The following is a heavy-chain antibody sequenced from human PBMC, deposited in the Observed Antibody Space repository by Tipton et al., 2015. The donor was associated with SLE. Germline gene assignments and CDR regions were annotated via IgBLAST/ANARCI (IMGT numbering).Heavy chain of an antibody. CDR3: ARVVVATTKPLHFDY. CDR1: GASISSYY. Sequence: LRLSCTVSGASISSYYWSWIRQPPGKGLEWIGYVYDIEFTNYNPSLKSRVTISLDTSKNQFSLKLSSVTAADTAVYYCARVVVATTKPLHFDYWGQGTLVTVSS. D-gene: IGHD5-12*01. V-gene: IGHV4-59*01. J-gene: IGHJ4*02. CDR2: VYDIEFT.